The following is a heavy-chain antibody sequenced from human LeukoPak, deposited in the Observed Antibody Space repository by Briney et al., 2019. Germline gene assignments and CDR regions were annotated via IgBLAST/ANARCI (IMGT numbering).Heavy chain of an antibody. CDR2: IYTSGST. CDR1: GGSISSYY. V-gene: IGHV4-4*09. D-gene: IGHD2-2*01. J-gene: IGHJ4*02. CDR3: ASTAIRGYCSSTSCPEPQFDY. Sequence: PSETLSLTCTVSGGSISSYYWSWIPQPPGKGLEWIGYIYTSGSTNYNPSLKSRVTISVDTSKNQFSLKLSSVTAADTAVYYCASTAIRGYCSSTSCPEPQFDYWGQGTLVTVSS.